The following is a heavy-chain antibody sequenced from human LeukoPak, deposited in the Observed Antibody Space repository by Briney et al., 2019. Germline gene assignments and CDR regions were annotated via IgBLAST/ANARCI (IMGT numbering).Heavy chain of an antibody. CDR3: ARDCLGVGATAPSWFDP. CDR1: GGTFSSYA. D-gene: IGHD1-26*01. J-gene: IGHJ5*02. CDR2: IIPIFGTA. Sequence: ASVKVSCKASGGTFSSYAISWVRQAPGQGLEWVGGIIPIFGTANYAQKFQGRVTITTDESTSTAYMELSSLRSEDTAVYYCARDCLGVGATAPSWFDPWGQGTLVTVSS. V-gene: IGHV1-69*05.